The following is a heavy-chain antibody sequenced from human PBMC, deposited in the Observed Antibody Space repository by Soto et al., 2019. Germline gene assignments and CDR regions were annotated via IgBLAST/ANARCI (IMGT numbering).Heavy chain of an antibody. CDR3: AKDRSSIAVAGTPGD. J-gene: IGHJ4*02. CDR2: ISYDGSNK. D-gene: IGHD6-19*01. V-gene: IGHV3-30*18. Sequence: GGSLRLSCAASGFTFSSYGMHWVRQAPGKGLEWVAVISYDGSNKYYADSVKGRFTISRDNSKNTLYLQMNSLRAEDTAVYYCAKDRSSIAVAGTPGDWGQGTLVTVSS. CDR1: GFTFSSYG.